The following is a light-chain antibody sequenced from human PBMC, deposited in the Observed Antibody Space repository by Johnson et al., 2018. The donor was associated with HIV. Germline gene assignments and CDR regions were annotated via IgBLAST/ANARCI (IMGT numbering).Light chain of an antibody. CDR1: SSNIGNNY. V-gene: IGLV1-51*01. CDR3: GTWDTSLGAQYV. CDR2: DNN. J-gene: IGLJ1*01. Sequence: QSVLTQPPSVSAAPGQKVTISCSGSSSNIGNNYVSWYQQLPGTAPKLLIYDNNKRPSGIPDRFSGSKSGTSATLGITGLQTGDEDDYYCGTWDTSLGAQYVFGRGTKGTGL.